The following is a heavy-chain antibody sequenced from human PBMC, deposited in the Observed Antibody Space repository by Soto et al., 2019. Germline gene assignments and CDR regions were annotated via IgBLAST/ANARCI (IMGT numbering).Heavy chain of an antibody. CDR2: IYSAEST. CDR1: GGSISSYY. CDR3: ARDYYSSSGSSPSYFDY. D-gene: IGHD3-10*01. V-gene: IGHV4-4*07. Sequence: SETLSLTCTVSGGSISSYYWNWIRQPAGKGLEWIGRIYSAESTNYNPSLKSRVTMSLDTSKNQFSLRLSSVTAADTAVYYCARDYYSSSGSSPSYFDYWGHGTLVTVSS. J-gene: IGHJ4*01.